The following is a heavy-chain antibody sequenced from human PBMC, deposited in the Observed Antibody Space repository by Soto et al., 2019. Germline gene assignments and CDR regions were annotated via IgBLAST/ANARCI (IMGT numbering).Heavy chain of an antibody. V-gene: IGHV4-59*01. CDR3: ARASKDYDFWSGSYYYYGMDV. Sequence: SETLSLTCTVSGGSISSYYWSWIRQPPGKGLERIGYIYYSGSTNYNPSLKSRVTISVDTSKNQFSLKLSSVTAADTAVYYCARASKDYDFWSGSYYYYGMDVWGQGTTVTVSS. CDR1: GGSISSYY. J-gene: IGHJ6*02. D-gene: IGHD3-3*01. CDR2: IYYSGST.